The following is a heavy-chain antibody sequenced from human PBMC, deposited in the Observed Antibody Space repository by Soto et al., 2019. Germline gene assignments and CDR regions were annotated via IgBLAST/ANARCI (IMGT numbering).Heavy chain of an antibody. CDR2: INTDGSST. J-gene: IGHJ4*02. CDR3: ASLGGKSPFDY. CDR1: GFTFSTYW. V-gene: IGHV3-74*03. D-gene: IGHD2-15*01. Sequence: PGGSLRLSCAASGFTFSTYWMHWVRQAPGKGLVWVSRINTDGSSTTYADSVKGRFTISRDNAKNSLYLEMNSLRAEDTAVYYCASLGGKSPFDYWGQGTLVTVSS.